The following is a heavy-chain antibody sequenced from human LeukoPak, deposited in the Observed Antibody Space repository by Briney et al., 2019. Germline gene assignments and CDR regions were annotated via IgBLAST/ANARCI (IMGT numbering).Heavy chain of an antibody. J-gene: IGHJ5*02. Sequence: KPSETLSLTCTVSGGSISSYYWSWLRQPPGKGLEWIGYIYYSGSTNYNPSLKSRVTISVDTSKNQFSLRLSTVTAADRAVYYFARVLGGSYSSETWFDPWGQGTLVTVSS. D-gene: IGHD1-26*01. CDR1: GGSISSYY. CDR3: ARVLGGSYSSETWFDP. V-gene: IGHV4-59*08. CDR2: IYYSGST.